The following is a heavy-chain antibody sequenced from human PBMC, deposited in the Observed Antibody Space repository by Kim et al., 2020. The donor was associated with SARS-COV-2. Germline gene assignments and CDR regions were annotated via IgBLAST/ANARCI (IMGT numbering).Heavy chain of an antibody. Sequence: GGSLRLSCAASGFGFGTHSMNWVRQAPGKGLEWVSSIGGSTSYIYYADSVKGRFTISRDNAKNTLYLQMNSLRAEDTAVYYCARGGYCTSTRCYFYYYALYVWGQGTTVTVSS. V-gene: IGHV3-21*01. CDR2: IGGSTSYI. J-gene: IGHJ6*02. CDR1: GFGFGTHS. D-gene: IGHD2-2*01. CDR3: ARGGYCTSTRCYFYYYALYV.